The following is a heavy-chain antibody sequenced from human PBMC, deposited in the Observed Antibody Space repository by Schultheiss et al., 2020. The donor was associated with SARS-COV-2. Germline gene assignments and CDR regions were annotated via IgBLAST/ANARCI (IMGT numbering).Heavy chain of an antibody. CDR1: GGSISRGSYY. J-gene: IGHJ5*02. CDR2: IYYSGST. D-gene: IGHD5-24*01. V-gene: IGHV4-61*01. Sequence: SETLSLTCTVSGGSISRGSYYWNWIRQPPGKELEWIGYIYYSGSTYYNPSLKSRVTISVDTSKNQFSLKLSSVTAADTAVYYCAREMATIQRHPNWFDPWGQGTLVTVSS. CDR3: AREMATIQRHPNWFDP.